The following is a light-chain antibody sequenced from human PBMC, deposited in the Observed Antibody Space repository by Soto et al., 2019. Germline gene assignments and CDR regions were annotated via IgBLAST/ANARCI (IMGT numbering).Light chain of an antibody. V-gene: IGKV1-33*01. CDR1: QAITNY. J-gene: IGKJ5*01. CDR3: QQYDNLPIT. Sequence: DIQMTQSPSSLSASLGDRVTITCMANQAITNYLNWYQQQPGKPPHLLFFDASNFTTGVPSRFSGSGSWTDFPFSISLLQPEDIATYYCQQYDNLPITFGQGTRLEI. CDR2: DAS.